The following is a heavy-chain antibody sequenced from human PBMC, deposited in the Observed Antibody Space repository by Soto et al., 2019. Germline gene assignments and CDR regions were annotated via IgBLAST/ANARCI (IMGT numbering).Heavy chain of an antibody. CDR2: IYYSGST. CDR3: ARGSGITVTSNYYYYGMDV. CDR1: GGSISSSSYY. J-gene: IGHJ6*02. V-gene: IGHV4-39*01. D-gene: IGHD4-17*01. Sequence: AETLSLTCSVSGGSISSSSYYWGWIRQPPGKGLEWIGSIYYSGSTYYNPSRKSRVTISVDTSKNQFSLKLSSVTAADTAVYYCARGSGITVTSNYYYYGMDVWGQGTTVTVSS.